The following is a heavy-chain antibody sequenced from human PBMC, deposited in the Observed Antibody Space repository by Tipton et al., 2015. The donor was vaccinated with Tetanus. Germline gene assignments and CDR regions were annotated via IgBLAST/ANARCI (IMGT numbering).Heavy chain of an antibody. CDR3: ARFLSFGSGTYGAR. D-gene: IGHD3-10*01. Sequence: TLSLTCTVSGGSFTSDNSYWSWIRKPPGKGLEWIGYINYSGSSYYSPSLKSRVSISVDGSNNQFSLDLNSVTAADTAVYYCARFLSFGSGTYGARWGQGALVTVSS. CDR1: GGSFTSDNSY. J-gene: IGHJ4*02. CDR2: INYSGSS. V-gene: IGHV4-30-2*01.